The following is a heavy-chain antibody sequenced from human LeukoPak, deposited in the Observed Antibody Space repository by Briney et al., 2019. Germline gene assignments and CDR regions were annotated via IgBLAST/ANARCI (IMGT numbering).Heavy chain of an antibody. CDR3: ARLPGSGKNYYYYGMDV. CDR1: GGSFSGYY. J-gene: IGHJ6*02. CDR2: INHSGST. V-gene: IGHV4-34*01. D-gene: IGHD4-23*01. Sequence: SETLSLTCAVYGGSFSGYYWSWIRQPPGKGLEWIGEINHSGSTSYNPSLKSRVTISVDTSKNQFSLKLSSVTAADTAVYYCARLPGSGKNYYYYGMDVWGQGTTVTVSS.